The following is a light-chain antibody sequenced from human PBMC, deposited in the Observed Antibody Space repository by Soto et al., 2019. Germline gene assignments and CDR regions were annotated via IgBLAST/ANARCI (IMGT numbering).Light chain of an antibody. Sequence: EIVLTQSPGTLSLSPGERATLSCRASQTVGSSYLAWYQQKPGQAPRLFIYGASSRATGIQDRFSGSGSGTDFTLTISRLEPEDFAVYYCKQYGNSPITFGQGTRLEIK. CDR1: QTVGSSY. V-gene: IGKV3-20*01. CDR3: KQYGNSPIT. CDR2: GAS. J-gene: IGKJ5*01.